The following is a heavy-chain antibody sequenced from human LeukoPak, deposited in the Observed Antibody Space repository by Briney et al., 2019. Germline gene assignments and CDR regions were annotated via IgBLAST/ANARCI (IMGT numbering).Heavy chain of an antibody. CDR2: ISWNSGSI. Sequence: PGGSLRLSCAASGFTFDDYAMHWVPQAPGKGLEWVSVISWNSGSIGYAESVKGRFTISRDNAKNSLYLQMNSLRAEDMALYYCAIDSRAVAGTGGFDYCGQGTLVTVSS. CDR1: GFTFDDYA. V-gene: IGHV3-9*03. J-gene: IGHJ4*02. CDR3: AIDSRAVAGTGGFDY. D-gene: IGHD6-19*01.